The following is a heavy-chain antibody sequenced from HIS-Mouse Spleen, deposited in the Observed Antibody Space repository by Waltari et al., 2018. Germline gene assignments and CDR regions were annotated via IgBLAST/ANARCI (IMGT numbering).Heavy chain of an antibody. Sequence: QVQLVQSGAEVKKPGASVKVSCKASVNTFTSYDINWVRKATGQGLEWMGWMNPNSGNTGYAQKFQGRVTMTRNTSISTAYMELSSLRSEDTAVYYCARGHDYSNYFDYWGQGTLVTVSS. CDR1: VNTFTSYD. V-gene: IGHV1-8*01. CDR2: MNPNSGNT. D-gene: IGHD4-4*01. J-gene: IGHJ4*02. CDR3: ARGHDYSNYFDY.